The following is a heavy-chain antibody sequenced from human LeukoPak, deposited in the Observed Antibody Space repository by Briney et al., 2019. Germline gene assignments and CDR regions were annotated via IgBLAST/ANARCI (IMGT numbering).Heavy chain of an antibody. CDR2: VYHSGST. CDR3: ARHKTVTYDVFDL. V-gene: IGHV4-4*02. CDR1: GGSISSSNW. Sequence: SETLSLTCAVSGGSISSSNWWSWVRQPPGKGLEWIGEVYHSGSTNYNPSLNSRVTISVDTSKTQFSLKLTSVTAADTAVYYCARHKTVTYDVFDLWGRGTMVTVSS. J-gene: IGHJ3*01. D-gene: IGHD3-3*01.